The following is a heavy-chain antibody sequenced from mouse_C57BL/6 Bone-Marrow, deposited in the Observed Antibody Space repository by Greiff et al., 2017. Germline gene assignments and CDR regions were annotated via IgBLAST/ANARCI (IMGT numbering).Heavy chain of an antibody. CDR2: ISSGGSYT. CDR1: GFTFSSYG. CDR3: ARQDYPYSSYPYYYAMDY. Sequence: DVKLVESGGDLVQPGGSLKLSCAASGFTFSSYGMSWVRQTPDKRLEWVATISSGGSYTYYPDSVKGRFTISRDNAKNTLYLQMSSLKSEDTAMYYCARQDYPYSSYPYYYAMDYWGQGTSVTVSS. J-gene: IGHJ4*01. D-gene: IGHD1-1*01. V-gene: IGHV5-6*02.